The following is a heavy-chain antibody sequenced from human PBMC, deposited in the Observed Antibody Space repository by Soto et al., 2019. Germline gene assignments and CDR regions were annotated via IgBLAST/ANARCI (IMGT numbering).Heavy chain of an antibody. CDR2: IYYSGST. V-gene: IGHV4-59*01. D-gene: IGHD3-3*01. J-gene: IGHJ6*02. Sequence: SETLSLTCTVSGGSISSYYWSWIRQPPGKGLEWIGYIYYSGSTNYNPPLKSRVTISVDTSKNQFSLKLSSVTAADTAVYYCAIGSTYDFWSGYLDSYYYYYGMDVWGQGTTVT. CDR1: GGSISSYY. CDR3: AIGSTYDFWSGYLDSYYYYYGMDV.